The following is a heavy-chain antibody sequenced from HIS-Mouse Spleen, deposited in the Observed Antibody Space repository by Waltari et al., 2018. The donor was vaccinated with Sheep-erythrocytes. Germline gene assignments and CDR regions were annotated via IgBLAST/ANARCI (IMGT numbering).Heavy chain of an antibody. D-gene: IGHD1-1*01. CDR3: ARDTGTDAFDI. CDR1: GFPFISYS. V-gene: IGHV3-21*01. J-gene: IGHJ3*02. CDR2: ISSSSSYI. Sequence: EVQLVESGGGLVKPGGSLRLSWAASGFPFISYSMNCFRQAPGKGLEWVSSISSSSSYIYYADSVKGRFTISRDNAKNSLYLQMNSLRAEDTAVYYCARDTGTDAFDIWGQGTMVTVSS.